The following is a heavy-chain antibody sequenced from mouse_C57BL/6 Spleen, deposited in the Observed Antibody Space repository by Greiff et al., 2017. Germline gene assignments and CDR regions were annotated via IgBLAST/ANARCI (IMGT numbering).Heavy chain of an antibody. CDR2: IHPNSGST. D-gene: IGHD1-1*01. CDR1: GYTFTSYW. Sequence: QVQLQQPGAELVKPGASVKLSCKASGYTFTSYWMHWVKQRPGQGLEWIGMIHPNSGSTNYNEKFKSKATLTVDKSSSTAYMQLSSLTSADSAVCYCAREGNYYGLDYWGQGTTLTVSS. J-gene: IGHJ2*01. V-gene: IGHV1-64*01. CDR3: AREGNYYGLDY.